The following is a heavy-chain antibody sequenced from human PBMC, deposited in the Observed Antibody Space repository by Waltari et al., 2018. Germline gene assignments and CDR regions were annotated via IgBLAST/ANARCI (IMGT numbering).Heavy chain of an antibody. CDR1: GGSFSGYY. D-gene: IGHD1-7*01. V-gene: IGHV4-34*01. Sequence: QVQLQQWGAGLLKPSETLSLTCAVYGGSFSGYYWSLIRQPPGKGLEWIGEINHSGSTNYNPSLKSRVTISVDTSKNQFSLKLSSVTAADTAVYYCARARRTGTTRGPDYWGQGTLVTVSS. CDR2: INHSGST. J-gene: IGHJ4*02. CDR3: ARARRTGTTRGPDY.